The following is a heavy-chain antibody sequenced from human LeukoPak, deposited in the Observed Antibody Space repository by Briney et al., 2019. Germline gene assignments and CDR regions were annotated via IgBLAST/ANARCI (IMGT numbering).Heavy chain of an antibody. V-gene: IGHV1-18*04. Sequence: ASVKVSCKGSGYTLSNHAFSWVRQAPGQGLEWMGWISADNGNTNHAQKFQGRVSLTTDTSTSTAYMELSSLRSEDTAVYYCARDYGGNDYNWFDPWGQGTLVTVSS. CDR2: ISADNGNT. D-gene: IGHD4-23*01. CDR3: ARDYGGNDYNWFDP. J-gene: IGHJ5*02. CDR1: GYTLSNHA.